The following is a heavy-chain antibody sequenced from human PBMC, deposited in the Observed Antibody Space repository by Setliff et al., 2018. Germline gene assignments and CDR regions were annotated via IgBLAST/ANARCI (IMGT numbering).Heavy chain of an antibody. D-gene: IGHD2-15*01. V-gene: IGHV4-34*01. CDR1: GGSFSGYY. J-gene: IGHJ4*02. Sequence: PSETLSLTCAVYGGSFSGYYWSWIRQPPGKGLEWIGEINHSGSTNYNPSLKSRVTISVDTSKNQFSLKLSSVTAADTAVYYCARQDPAQYYFDYWGQGTLVTV. CDR3: ARQDPAQYYFDY. CDR2: INHSGST.